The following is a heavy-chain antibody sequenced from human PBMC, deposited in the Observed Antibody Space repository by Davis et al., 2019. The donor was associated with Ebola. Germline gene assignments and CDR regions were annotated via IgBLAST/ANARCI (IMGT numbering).Heavy chain of an antibody. CDR3: ARVARWTGFDN. V-gene: IGHV1-46*01. CDR2: INPSGGST. D-gene: IGHD4-23*01. J-gene: IGHJ4*02. Sequence: AASVKVSCKASGYTFTSYYMHWVRQAPGQGLEWMGIINPSGGSTSYAQKFQGRVTMTRDTSTSTVYMELSSLKSEDTAVYYCARVARWTGFDNWGQGTLVTVSS. CDR1: GYTFTSYY.